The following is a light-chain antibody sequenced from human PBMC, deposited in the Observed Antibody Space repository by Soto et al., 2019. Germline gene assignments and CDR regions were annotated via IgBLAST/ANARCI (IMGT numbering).Light chain of an antibody. J-gene: IGKJ4*01. CDR1: QSVTNN. CDR2: GAS. Sequence: PGTLSLSPGERATLSCGASQSVTNNFLAWYQQKPGQAPRLLIYGASTRATGVPARFSGGGSGTEFTLTISSLQSEDFAFYYCQQNNKWPPVTFGGGTKVEIK. V-gene: IGKV3-15*01. CDR3: QQNNKWPPVT.